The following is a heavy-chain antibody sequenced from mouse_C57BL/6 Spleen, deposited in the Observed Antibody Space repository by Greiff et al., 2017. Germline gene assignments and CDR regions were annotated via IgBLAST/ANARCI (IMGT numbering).Heavy chain of an antibody. CDR2: IDPENGDT. J-gene: IGHJ3*01. Sequence: VQLQQSGAELVRPWASVKLSCTASGFNIKDDYMHWVKQRPEQGLEWIGWIDPENGDTEYASNFQGKATITADTSSNTAYLQLSSLTSEDTAGYYCTTLYSNYPFAYWGQGTLVTVSA. V-gene: IGHV14-4*01. CDR1: GFNIKDDY. CDR3: TTLYSNYPFAY. D-gene: IGHD2-5*01.